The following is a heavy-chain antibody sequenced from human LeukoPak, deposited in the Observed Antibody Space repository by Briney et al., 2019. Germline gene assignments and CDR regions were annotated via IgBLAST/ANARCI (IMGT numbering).Heavy chain of an antibody. CDR2: ISYDGSNK. Sequence: GGSLRLSCAASGFTFSSYAMHWVRQAPGKGLEWVAVISYDGSNKYYADSVKGRFTISRDNSKNTLYLQMNSLRAEDTAVYYCARTYDSSGYAIDYWGQGTLVTVSS. CDR1: GFTFSSYA. V-gene: IGHV3-30-3*01. J-gene: IGHJ4*02. CDR3: ARTYDSSGYAIDY. D-gene: IGHD3-22*01.